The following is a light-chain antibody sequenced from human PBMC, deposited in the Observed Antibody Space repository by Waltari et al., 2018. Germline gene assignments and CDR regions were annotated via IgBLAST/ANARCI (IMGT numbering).Light chain of an antibody. CDR1: QSVNSN. Sequence: EIAMTQSPATLSVSPGERATLSCRTSQSVNSNLAWYQQRPGQPPRLLIYGGSTRAPGIPGRFRGSGSGTEFTLTISRLQSEDFAVYYCQQYDNWLPYTFGQGTKVDIK. CDR3: QQYDNWLPYT. V-gene: IGKV3-15*01. J-gene: IGKJ2*01. CDR2: GGS.